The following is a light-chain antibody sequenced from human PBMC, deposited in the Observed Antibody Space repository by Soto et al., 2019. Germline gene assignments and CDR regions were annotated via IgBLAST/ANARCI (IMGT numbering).Light chain of an antibody. CDR1: NSNIGSNF. CDR2: DTD. CDR3: GTWDNSLSAHV. J-gene: IGLJ2*01. V-gene: IGLV1-51*01. Sequence: QSVLTQPPSVSAAPGQKVTISCSGSNSNIGSNFLSWYHQFPGTAPKLLIYDTDKRPSGIPDRFSGSKSGTSATLGITGLQTGDEADYYCGTWDNSLSAHVFGGGTKLTVL.